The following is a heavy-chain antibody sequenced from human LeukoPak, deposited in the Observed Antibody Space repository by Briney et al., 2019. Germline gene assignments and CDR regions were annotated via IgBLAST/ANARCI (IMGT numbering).Heavy chain of an antibody. CDR1: GGSISSGSYY. V-gene: IGHV4-61*02. Sequence: PSETLSLTCTVSGGSISSGSYYWSWIRQPAGKGLEWIGRIYTSGSTNCNPSLKSRVTISVDTSKNQFSLKLSSVTAADTAVYYCARDGPIFCSSTSCRMDVWGKGTTVTVSS. CDR2: IYTSGST. J-gene: IGHJ6*03. D-gene: IGHD2-2*01. CDR3: ARDGPIFCSSTSCRMDV.